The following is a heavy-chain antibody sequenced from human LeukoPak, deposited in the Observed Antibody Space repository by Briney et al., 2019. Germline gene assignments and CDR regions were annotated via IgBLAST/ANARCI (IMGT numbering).Heavy chain of an antibody. CDR1: GHTFTTYY. D-gene: IGHD1-14*01. CDR3: AKETPNTGWFDP. V-gene: IGHV1-46*01. CDR2: INPGGDGT. Sequence: GASVKVSCKASGHTFTTYYVHLVRQAPGQGLEWMGVINPGGDGTNYPQRFQGRVTLTRDTSTSTVYMELSSLRSEDTAIYYCAKETPNTGWFDPWGQGTLVTVSS. J-gene: IGHJ5*02.